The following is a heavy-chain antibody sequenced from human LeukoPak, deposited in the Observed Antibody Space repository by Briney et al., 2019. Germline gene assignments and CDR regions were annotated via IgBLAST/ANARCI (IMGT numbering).Heavy chain of an antibody. CDR3: AGDLRSHHYYGSGSYYTPKRETSGYYYGMDV. Sequence: GASVKVSCKASGYTFSFYGINWVRQAPGQGLEWMGWISAYNGKIKYAQKFQGRVTMTTDTPTSTAYMELRSLRSDDTALYYCAGDLRSHHYYGSGSYYTPKRETSGYYYGMDVWGQGTTVAVSS. D-gene: IGHD3-10*01. CDR2: ISAYNGKI. V-gene: IGHV1-18*01. J-gene: IGHJ6*02. CDR1: GYTFSFYG.